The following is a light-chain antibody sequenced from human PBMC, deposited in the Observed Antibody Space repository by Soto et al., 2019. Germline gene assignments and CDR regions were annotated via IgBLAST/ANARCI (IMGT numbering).Light chain of an antibody. Sequence: QSVLTQPASVSGSPGQSITISCTGTSSDVGSYNLVSWYQQHPGKAPKLMIYEGSKRPSGVSNRFSGSKSGNTASLTISGLQAEDEADYYCCSYAGNPFGTGTKLTVL. CDR3: CSYAGNP. CDR1: SSDVGSYNL. CDR2: EGS. V-gene: IGLV2-23*01. J-gene: IGLJ1*01.